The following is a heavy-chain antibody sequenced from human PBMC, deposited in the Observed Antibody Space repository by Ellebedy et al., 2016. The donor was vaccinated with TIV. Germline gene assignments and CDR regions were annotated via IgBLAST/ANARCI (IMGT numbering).Heavy chain of an antibody. CDR1: GFTFSSYA. CDR2: ISGLGGDKT. Sequence: GESLKISCAASGFTFSSYAMNWVRQAPGKGLEWVATISGLGGDKTYYADSVKGRFTPSRDDSTKTVFLHMNNLKVEDTARYDCAKGGGTGFDYWGQGALVIVSS. CDR3: AKGGGTGFDY. D-gene: IGHD3-10*01. J-gene: IGHJ4*02. V-gene: IGHV3-23*01.